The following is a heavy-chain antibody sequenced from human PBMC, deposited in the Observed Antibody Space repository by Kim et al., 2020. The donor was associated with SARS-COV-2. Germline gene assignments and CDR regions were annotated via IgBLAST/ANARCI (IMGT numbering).Heavy chain of an antibody. Sequence: GGSLRLSCAASGFTFSSYAMHWVRQAPGKGLEWVAVISYDGSNKYYADSVKGRFTISRDNSKNTLYLQMNSLRAEDTAVYYCARVQSAVTTSAFDIWGQGTMVTVSS. J-gene: IGHJ3*02. V-gene: IGHV3-30*04. CDR2: ISYDGSNK. D-gene: IGHD4-17*01. CDR3: ARVQSAVTTSAFDI. CDR1: GFTFSSYA.